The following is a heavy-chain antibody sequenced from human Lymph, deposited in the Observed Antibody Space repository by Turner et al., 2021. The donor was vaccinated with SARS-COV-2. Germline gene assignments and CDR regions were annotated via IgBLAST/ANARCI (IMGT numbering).Heavy chain of an antibody. CDR3: TKHSAPDD. J-gene: IGHJ4*02. CDR1: GFTFSNAW. Sequence: EVQLLESGGGLVKPAGSLSISCAASGFTFSNAWMTWVRQAPRKGMKWVGRIKTKTDGGTTDYAAPVKGRFTISRDDSKNTLYLQINRLKTEETAVYYCTKHSAPDDWGQGTMVTVSS. CDR2: IKTKTDGGTT. D-gene: IGHD6-13*01. V-gene: IGHV3-15*01.